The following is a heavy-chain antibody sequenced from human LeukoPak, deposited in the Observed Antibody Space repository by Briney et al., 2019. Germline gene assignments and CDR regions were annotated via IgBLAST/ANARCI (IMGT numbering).Heavy chain of an antibody. CDR1: GGSISSYY. Sequence: SETLSLTCTVSGGSISSYYWSWIRQPPGKGLEWIGYIYYSGSTNYNPSLKSRVTISVDTSKNRFSLKLSSVTAADTAVYYCARANWKEDAFDIWGQGTMVTVSS. CDR2: IYYSGST. V-gene: IGHV4-59*01. CDR3: ARANWKEDAFDI. D-gene: IGHD1-1*01. J-gene: IGHJ3*02.